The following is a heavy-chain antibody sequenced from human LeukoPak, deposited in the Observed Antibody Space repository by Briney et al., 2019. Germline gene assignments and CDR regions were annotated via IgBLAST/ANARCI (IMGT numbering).Heavy chain of an antibody. D-gene: IGHD6-19*01. CDR2: ISYDGSNK. CDR3: AAYSSGWYNYYYYGMDV. Sequence: QTGRSLRLSCAASGCTFSSYAMHWVRQAPGKGMEWVAVISYDGSNKYYADSVKGRFTISRDNSKNTLYLQMNSLRAEDTAVYYCAAYSSGWYNYYYYGMDVWGKGTTVTVSS. V-gene: IGHV3-30*04. CDR1: GCTFSSYA. J-gene: IGHJ6*04.